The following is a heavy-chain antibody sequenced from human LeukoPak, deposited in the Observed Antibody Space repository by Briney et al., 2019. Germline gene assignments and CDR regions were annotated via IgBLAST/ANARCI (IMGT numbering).Heavy chain of an antibody. CDR2: ISGSGRSI. V-gene: IGHV3-48*01. Sequence: TGGSLRLSCAASVFTFSAYSMNWIRQAPGKGLEWISYISGSGRSIFSADSVRGRFTISRDNANNSLFLQMNSLRAEDTAFYYCARGRYYDTSAYNYFDPWGQGTLVTVSS. D-gene: IGHD3-22*01. J-gene: IGHJ5*02. CDR1: VFTFSAYS. CDR3: ARGRYYDTSAYNYFDP.